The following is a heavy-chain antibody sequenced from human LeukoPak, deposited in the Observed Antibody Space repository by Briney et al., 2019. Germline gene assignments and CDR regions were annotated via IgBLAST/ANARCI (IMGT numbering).Heavy chain of an antibody. D-gene: IGHD1-26*01. CDR2: IKEDGSQK. Sequence: PGGSQSLSCAASGFTLSSSWMTWVREAPGKGLERVANIKEDGSQKYYMDSVKGRFTISRDNAKNSLYLQNNSLRAEDTAVYYCARDGIEGVTVLDYWGQGTLVTVSS. CDR1: GFTLSSSW. CDR3: ARDGIEGVTVLDY. V-gene: IGHV3-7*01. J-gene: IGHJ4*02.